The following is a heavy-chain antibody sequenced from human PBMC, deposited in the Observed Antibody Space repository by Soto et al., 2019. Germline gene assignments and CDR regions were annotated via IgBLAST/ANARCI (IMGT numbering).Heavy chain of an antibody. D-gene: IGHD3-3*01. Sequence: GGSLRLSCAASGFTFAHYAMHWVRHSPGKGLEWVAFMSHDENRKLYSDSVKGRFTISRDNSKSTLYLQMSRLRAEDTAVYYCAKDYDFWSASVTPYLDSWGLGTLVTVSS. J-gene: IGHJ4*02. CDR1: GFTFAHYA. CDR2: MSHDENRK. CDR3: AKDYDFWSASVTPYLDS. V-gene: IGHV3-30*18.